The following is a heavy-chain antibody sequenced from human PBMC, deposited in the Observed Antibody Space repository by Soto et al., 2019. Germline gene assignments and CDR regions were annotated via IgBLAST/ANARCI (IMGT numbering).Heavy chain of an antibody. J-gene: IGHJ4*02. CDR1: GGSISSSSYY. CDR3: ARRLDSWVAEAAWFDY. CDR2: IYYTGST. V-gene: IGHV4-39*01. Sequence: PSETLSLTSTVAGGSISSSSYYWGRIRHPPGKGLEWIRSIYYTGSTHYNPSLKSRVTVSVDTYKTPFSLKLSFVTAADTAVYYCARRLDSWVAEAAWFDYWGQGTLVTVSS. D-gene: IGHD6-13*01.